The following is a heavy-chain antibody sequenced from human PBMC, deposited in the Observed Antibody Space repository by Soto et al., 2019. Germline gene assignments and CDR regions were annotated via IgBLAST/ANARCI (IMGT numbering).Heavy chain of an antibody. D-gene: IGHD2-15*01. CDR2: IGTYNGHT. CDR3: VRDDCSGDTCYLGH. CDR1: GYTFTTYG. Sequence: ASVKVSCKGSGYTFTTYGIAWVRQAPGQGLEWMGWIGTYNGHTKYSQKFQDRVTLTTDTSTSTAYMELRGLRSDDTAVYYCVRDDCSGDTCYLGHWGQGTLVTVSS. J-gene: IGHJ4*02. V-gene: IGHV1-18*01.